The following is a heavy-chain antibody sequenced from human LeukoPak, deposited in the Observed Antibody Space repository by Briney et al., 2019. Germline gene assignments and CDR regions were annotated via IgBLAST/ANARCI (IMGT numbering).Heavy chain of an antibody. CDR3: ARVGYCSSTSCLVSAFGI. D-gene: IGHD2-2*01. J-gene: IGHJ3*02. Sequence: GGSLRLSCAASGFTFSSYSMNWVRQAPGKGLEWVSSISSSSSYIYYADSVKGRFTISRDNAKNSLYLQMNSLRAEDTAVYYCARVGYCSSTSCLVSAFGIWGQGTMVTVSS. V-gene: IGHV3-21*01. CDR2: ISSSSSYI. CDR1: GFTFSSYS.